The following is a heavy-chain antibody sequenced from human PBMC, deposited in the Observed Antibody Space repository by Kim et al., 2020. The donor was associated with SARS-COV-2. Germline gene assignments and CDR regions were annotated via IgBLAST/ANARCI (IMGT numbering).Heavy chain of an antibody. D-gene: IGHD2-2*01. V-gene: IGHV3-30*04. CDR3: ARAVLGYCSSTSCHGYYGMDV. Sequence: GWSLRLSCAASGFTFSSYAMHWVRQAPGKGLEWVAVISYDGSNKYYADSVKGRFTISRDNSKNTLYLQMNSLRAEDTAVYYCARAVLGYCSSTSCHGYYGMDVWGQGTTVTVSS. CDR1: GFTFSSYA. J-gene: IGHJ6*02. CDR2: ISYDGSNK.